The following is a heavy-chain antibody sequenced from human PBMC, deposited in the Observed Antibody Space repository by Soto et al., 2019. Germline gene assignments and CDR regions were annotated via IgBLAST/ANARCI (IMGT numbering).Heavy chain of an antibody. CDR1: GGSISSGNYC. CDR3: ARDLDTATYFDY. CDR2: IHYSGSS. V-gene: IGHV4-30-4*01. D-gene: IGHD5-18*01. J-gene: IGHJ4*01. Sequence: SETLSLTCTVSGGSISSGNYCWSWIRQPPGKGLEWIGFIHYSGSSYYNPSLKSRVTISVDTSKNQFSLKLDSVTAADTAVYYCARDLDTATYFDYWGHGTLVTVSS.